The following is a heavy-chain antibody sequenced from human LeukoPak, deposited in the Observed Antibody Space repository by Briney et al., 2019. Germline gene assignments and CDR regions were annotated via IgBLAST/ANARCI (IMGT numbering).Heavy chain of an antibody. CDR1: GFTFSSYA. V-gene: IGHV3-30*18. CDR3: AKGQWVDYGMDV. J-gene: IGHJ6*02. D-gene: IGHD6-19*01. CDR2: MSYDGGHK. Sequence: GGSLRLSCAASGFTFSSYAMHWVRQAPGKGLEWVAVMSYDGGHKYYADSVKGRFTISRDNSKNTLYLQMNSLRAEDTAVYYCAKGQWVDYGMDVWGQGTTVTVSS.